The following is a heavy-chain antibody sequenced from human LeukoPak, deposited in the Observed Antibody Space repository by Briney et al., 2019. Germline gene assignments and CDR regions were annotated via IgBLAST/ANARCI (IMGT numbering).Heavy chain of an antibody. CDR1: GFAFSTYT. D-gene: IGHD3-22*01. Sequence: GWSLRLSCAASGFAFSTYTMNWVRQAPGKGLEWVSSISRSSSHIYYADSVKGRFTISRDNAKNSLYLQMDSLRAEDTAVYYCARGIGEVVPLIGDFDYWGQGTLVTVSS. CDR3: ARGIGEVVPLIGDFDY. CDR2: ISRSSSHI. V-gene: IGHV3-21*01. J-gene: IGHJ4*02.